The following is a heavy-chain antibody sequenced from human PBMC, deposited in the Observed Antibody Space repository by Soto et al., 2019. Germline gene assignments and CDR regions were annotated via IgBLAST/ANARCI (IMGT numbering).Heavy chain of an antibody. CDR3: AKDLVNYDSSPEPHYFDY. D-gene: IGHD3-22*01. Sequence: GSLRLSCAASGFTVSGNHMSWVRQAPGKGLEWVTFIYGGGSTFYADSVKGRFTISRDNSKNTLYLQMNSLRAEDTAVYYCAKDLVNYDSSPEPHYFDYWGQGTLVTVSS. CDR1: GFTVSGNH. CDR2: IYGGGST. J-gene: IGHJ4*02. V-gene: IGHV3-53*01.